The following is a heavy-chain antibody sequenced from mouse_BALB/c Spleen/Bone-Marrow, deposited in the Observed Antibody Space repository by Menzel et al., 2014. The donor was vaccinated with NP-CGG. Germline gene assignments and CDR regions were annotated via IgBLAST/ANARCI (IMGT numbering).Heavy chain of an antibody. CDR1: GFNIKDTY. CDR3: ARSGDGPFAY. V-gene: IGHV14-3*02. J-gene: IGHJ3*01. CDR2: IDPANGNT. D-gene: IGHD2-3*01. Sequence: EVKLMESGAELVKPGASVKLSCTASGFNIKDTYIHWVKQRPEQGLEWIGRIDPANGNTKYGPKFQGRATVTTDTSSNTASLQLSNLTSEDTAVYYCARSGDGPFAYWGQGTLVTGSA.